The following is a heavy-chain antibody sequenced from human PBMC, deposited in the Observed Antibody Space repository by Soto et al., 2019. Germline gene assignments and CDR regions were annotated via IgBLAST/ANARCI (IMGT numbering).Heavy chain of an antibody. CDR3: ATHSSDFWSGYYKF. J-gene: IGHJ4*02. CDR2: FDPEDGET. D-gene: IGHD3-3*01. Sequence: ASVKVSCKVSGYSLTELSMHWVRQAPGKGLEWMVGFDPEDGETIYAQNFQGRVTMTEDTFGDTAYMELSGLRSEDTAVYYCATHSSDFWSGYYKFWGQGTMVTVSS. V-gene: IGHV1-24*01. CDR1: GYSLTELS.